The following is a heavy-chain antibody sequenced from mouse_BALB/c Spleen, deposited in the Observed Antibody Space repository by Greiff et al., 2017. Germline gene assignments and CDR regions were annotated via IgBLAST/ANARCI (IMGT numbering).Heavy chain of an antibody. Sequence: EVQLQESGPGLVKPSQSLSLTCSVTGYSITSGYYWNWIRQFPGNKLEWMGYISYDGSNNYNPSLKNRISITRDTSKNQFFLKLNSVTTEDTATYYCARNYDYERYYFDYWGQGTTLTVSS. CDR2: ISYDGSN. CDR1: GYSITSGYY. V-gene: IGHV3-6*02. CDR3: ARNYDYERYYFDY. J-gene: IGHJ2*01. D-gene: IGHD2-4*01.